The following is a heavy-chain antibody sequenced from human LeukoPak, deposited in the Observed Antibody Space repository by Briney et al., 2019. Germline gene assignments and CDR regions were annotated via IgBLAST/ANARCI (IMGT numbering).Heavy chain of an antibody. D-gene: IGHD2-2*01. CDR1: GFTFSSYA. CDR2: ISGSGGST. V-gene: IGHV3-23*01. CDR3: ANPLSSRLGYYSMDV. J-gene: IGHJ6*02. Sequence: HPGGSLRLSCAASGFTFSSYAMSWVRQAPGKGLEWVSAISGSGGSTYYADSVKGRFTISRDNSKNTLYLQMNSLRAEDTAVYYCANPLSSRLGYYSMDVWGQGTTVTVSS.